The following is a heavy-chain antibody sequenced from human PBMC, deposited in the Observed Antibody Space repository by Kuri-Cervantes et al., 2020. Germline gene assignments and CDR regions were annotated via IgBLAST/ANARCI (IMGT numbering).Heavy chain of an antibody. D-gene: IGHD3-22*01. V-gene: IGHV3-20*04. Sequence: GESLKISCAASGFTFDDYGMSWVRQAPGKGLEWVSGINWNGGSTGYADSVKGRFTISRDNAKNSLYLQMNSLRAEDTAVYYCARHHNYYDSSTYPEYFQHWGQGTLVTVSS. CDR3: ARHHNYYDSSTYPEYFQH. J-gene: IGHJ1*01. CDR2: INWNGGST. CDR1: GFTFDDYG.